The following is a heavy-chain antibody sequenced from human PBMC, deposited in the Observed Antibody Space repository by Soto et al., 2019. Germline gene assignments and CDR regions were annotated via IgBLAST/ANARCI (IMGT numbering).Heavy chain of an antibody. CDR2: MYNTGST. D-gene: IGHD2-21*02. CDR3: ARDLWGYCGTDCYPLDV. V-gene: IGHV4-59*01. J-gene: IGHJ6*02. Sequence: SETLSLTCTVSGGSISGYYPRRIRQPPGKGLEWIGYMYNTGSTVYNPSFKSRVTISVDTSKNQFSLKLNSVTAADTAVYYCARDLWGYCGTDCYPLDVWGQGTTVT. CDR1: GGSISGYY.